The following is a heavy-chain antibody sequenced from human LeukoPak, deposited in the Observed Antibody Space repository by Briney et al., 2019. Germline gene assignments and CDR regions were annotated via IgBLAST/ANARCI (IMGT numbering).Heavy chain of an antibody. D-gene: IGHD3-16*01. CDR2: ISGSSTYI. Sequence: GGSLRLSCAASGFTSSSYMMNWVCQAPGKGLEWVSSISGSSTYIYYSDSVKGRFTISRDNAKNSLYLQMNSLRAEDTAVYYCARDRWGKYYFDYWGQGTLVTVSS. V-gene: IGHV3-21*01. J-gene: IGHJ4*02. CDR1: GFTSSSYM. CDR3: ARDRWGKYYFDY.